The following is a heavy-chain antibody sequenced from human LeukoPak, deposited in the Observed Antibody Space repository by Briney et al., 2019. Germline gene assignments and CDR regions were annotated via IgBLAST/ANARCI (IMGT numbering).Heavy chain of an antibody. V-gene: IGHV1-46*01. CDR2: INPSGGST. Sequence: ASVKVSCKASGYTFTSYYMHWVRQAPGQGLERMGIINPSGGSTSYAQKFQGRVTMTRDTSTSTVYMELSSLRSEDTAVYYCARESATPKREVNGWFDPWGQGTLVTVSS. J-gene: IGHJ5*02. CDR1: GYTFTSYY. CDR3: ARESATPKREVNGWFDP. D-gene: IGHD3-10*01.